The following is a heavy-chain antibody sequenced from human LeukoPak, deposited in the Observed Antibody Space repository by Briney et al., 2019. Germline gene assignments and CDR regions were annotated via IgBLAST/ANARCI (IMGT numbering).Heavy chain of an antibody. CDR2: IYSSGNT. D-gene: IGHD3-3*01. J-gene: IGHJ5*02. V-gene: IGHV4-39*01. CDR3: ARHSGLRSPFDP. Sequence: SDTLSLTCTVSGGSISTTNYYWGWIRQPPGRDLEWIGSIYSSGNTYYNPSLESRVTISVDTSKNQLSLKLTSATAADTSVYYCARHSGLRSPFDPWGQGTLVTVSS. CDR1: GGSISTTNYY.